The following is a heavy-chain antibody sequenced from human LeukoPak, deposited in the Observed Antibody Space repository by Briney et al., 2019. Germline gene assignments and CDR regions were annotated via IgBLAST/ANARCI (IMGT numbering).Heavy chain of an antibody. V-gene: IGHV4-39*01. CDR3: ARLSRRGYSGYDLSY. J-gene: IGHJ4*02. CDR1: GGSISSSSYY. CDR2: IYYSGST. Sequence: RSSETLSLTCTVSGGSISSSSYYWGWIRQPPGKGLERIGSIYYSGSTYYNPSLKSRVTISVDTSKNQFSLKLSSVTAADTAVYYCARLSRRGYSGYDLSYWGQGTLVTVSS. D-gene: IGHD5-12*01.